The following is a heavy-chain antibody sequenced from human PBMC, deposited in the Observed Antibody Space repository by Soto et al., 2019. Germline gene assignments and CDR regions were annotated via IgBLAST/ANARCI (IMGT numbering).Heavy chain of an antibody. CDR2: IWYDGSNK. CDR3: ARAYVAAMVTYGMDV. V-gene: IGHV3-33*01. CDR1: GFTFSSYG. Sequence: GGSLRLSCAASGFTFSSYGMHWVRQAPGKGLEWVAVIWYDGSNKYYADSVKGRFTISRDNSKNTLYLQMNSLRAEDTAVYYCARAYVAAMVTYGMDVWGQGTTVTVSS. J-gene: IGHJ6*02. D-gene: IGHD5-18*01.